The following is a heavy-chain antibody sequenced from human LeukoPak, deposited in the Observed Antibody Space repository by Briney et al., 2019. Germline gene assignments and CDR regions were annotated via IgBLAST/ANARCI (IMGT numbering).Heavy chain of an antibody. CDR2: IYSGDST. Sequence: GGSLRLSCAASGFTVSSNYMSWVRQAPGKGLEWVSIIYSGDSTYYADSVTGRFTISRDNSKFTLYLQMNSLRAEDTAVYYCAKFWGGLDYWGQGTLVTVSS. D-gene: IGHD3-16*01. J-gene: IGHJ4*02. CDR3: AKFWGGLDY. CDR1: GFTVSSNY. V-gene: IGHV3-53*01.